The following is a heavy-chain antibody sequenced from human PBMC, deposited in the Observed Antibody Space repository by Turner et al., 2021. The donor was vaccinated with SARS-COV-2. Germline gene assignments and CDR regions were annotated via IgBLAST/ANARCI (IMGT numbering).Heavy chain of an antibody. Sequence: QVQPVECGGGVVQPGSSLRLSCAASGFTFSSYAMHWVRQDPGKGLEWVAVISYDGSNKYYADSVKGRFTISRDNSKNTMYLQMNSLRAEDTAVYYCARDHWGNVVVVTANHYYYGMDVWGQGTTVTVSS. CDR2: ISYDGSNK. V-gene: IGHV3-30-3*01. CDR1: GFTFSSYA. D-gene: IGHD2-21*02. J-gene: IGHJ6*02. CDR3: ARDHWGNVVVVTANHYYYGMDV.